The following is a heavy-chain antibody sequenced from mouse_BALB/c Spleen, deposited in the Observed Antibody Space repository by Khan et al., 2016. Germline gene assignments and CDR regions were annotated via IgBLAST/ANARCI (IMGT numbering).Heavy chain of an antibody. Sequence: EVQLQESGPSLVKPSQSLSLTCSVTGDSITSDYCNWIRQFPEHKLEYMGYISYSGSTYYNPSLKSRISITRDTSKNQYYLQLNSVTTEDTATYCCYYGSSYWYCDVWRAGTTVTVSS. CDR3: YYGSSYWYCDV. J-gene: IGHJ1*01. CDR2: ISYSGST. D-gene: IGHD1-1*01. V-gene: IGHV3-8*02. CDR1: GDSITSDY.